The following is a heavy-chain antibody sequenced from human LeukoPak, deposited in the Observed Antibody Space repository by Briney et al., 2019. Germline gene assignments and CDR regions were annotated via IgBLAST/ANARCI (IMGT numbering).Heavy chain of an antibody. V-gene: IGHV1-2*02. D-gene: IGHD3-22*01. CDR2: INPNSGGT. Sequence: GASVKVSCKASGYSFTVYFIHCVRQAPGQGLEWMGWINPNSGGTNYAQKFQGRVSMTRDTSISTAYMELSRLRPDDTAVFYCAVDSSASDLDYWGQGTLVSVSS. J-gene: IGHJ4*02. CDR1: GYSFTVYF. CDR3: AVDSSASDLDY.